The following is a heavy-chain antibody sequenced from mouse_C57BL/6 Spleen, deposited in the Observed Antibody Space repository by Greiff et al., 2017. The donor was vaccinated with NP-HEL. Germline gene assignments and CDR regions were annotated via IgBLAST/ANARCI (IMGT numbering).Heavy chain of an antibody. V-gene: IGHV14-2*01. Sequence: VQLKQSGAELVKPGASVKLSCTASGFNIKDYYMHWVKHRTEQGLEWIVRIDPEDGETKSAPKFQGKATITEDTSTNTAYLQLSSLTSEDTAVYYCARSLRYYWYFDVWGTGTTVTVSS. CDR2: IDPEDGET. CDR1: GFNIKDYY. CDR3: ARSLRYYWYFDV. J-gene: IGHJ1*03. D-gene: IGHD1-1*01.